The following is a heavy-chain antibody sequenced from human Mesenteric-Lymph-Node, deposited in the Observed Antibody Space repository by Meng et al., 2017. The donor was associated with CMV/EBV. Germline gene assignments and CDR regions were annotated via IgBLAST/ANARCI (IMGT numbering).Heavy chain of an antibody. CDR2: IYYIGST. J-gene: IGHJ5*02. Sequence: VSGASVSSPFSYWSWLRQSPGKGLEWIGNIYYIGSTDYNPSFKSRVTISIDTSKNQFSLDLTSVTAADTALYYCASNTSSGGWLDPWGRGTLVTVSS. V-gene: IGHV4-61*01. CDR1: GASVSSPFSY. CDR3: ASNTSSGGWLDP. D-gene: IGHD6-6*01.